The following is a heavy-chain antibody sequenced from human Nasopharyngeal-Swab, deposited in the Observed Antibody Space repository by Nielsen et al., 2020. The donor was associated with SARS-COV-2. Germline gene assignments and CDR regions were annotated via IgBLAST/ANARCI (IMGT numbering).Heavy chain of an antibody. Sequence: SETLTLTCPVPGCSISSYYCSWIRQPPGKGLEWIGYIYYSGSTNYNPSLKSRVTISVDTSKNQFSLKLSSVTAADTAVYYCASLLRSYCSGGSCYPNGMDVWGQGTTVTVSS. CDR3: ASLLRSYCSGGSCYPNGMDV. V-gene: IGHV4-59*01. D-gene: IGHD2-15*01. CDR1: GCSISSYY. J-gene: IGHJ6*02. CDR2: IYYSGST.